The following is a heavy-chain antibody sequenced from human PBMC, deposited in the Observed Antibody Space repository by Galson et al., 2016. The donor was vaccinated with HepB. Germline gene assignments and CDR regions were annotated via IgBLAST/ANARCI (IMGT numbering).Heavy chain of an antibody. D-gene: IGHD6-13*01. Sequence: SLRLSCAASGFTVSNNYMRWVRQAPGKALEWVSLIYSSGNTHYADSVKGRFTISSDSSKNTVYLQMNSLRVDDTAVYYCARGGGAAAAAWGQGTLVTVSS. CDR2: IYSSGNT. CDR3: ARGGGAAAAA. J-gene: IGHJ5*02. V-gene: IGHV3-53*01. CDR1: GFTVSNNY.